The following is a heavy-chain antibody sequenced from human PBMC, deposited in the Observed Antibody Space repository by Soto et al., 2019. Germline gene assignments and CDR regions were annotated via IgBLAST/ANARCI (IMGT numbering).Heavy chain of an antibody. Sequence: QVQLVQSGAEVKKPGSSVKVSCKASGGTFSRYSITWVRQAPGHGLEWIGRIIPIFGIASYAQKFQGRVKINADEPTRTAYMEPSSLRSDDTSVYYCAREDRDRETGLVPAAIDGMDVWGQGTTVTVSS. J-gene: IGHJ6*02. D-gene: IGHD2-2*01. CDR1: GGTFSRYS. V-gene: IGHV1-69*08. CDR2: IIPIFGIA. CDR3: AREDRDRETGLVPAAIDGMDV.